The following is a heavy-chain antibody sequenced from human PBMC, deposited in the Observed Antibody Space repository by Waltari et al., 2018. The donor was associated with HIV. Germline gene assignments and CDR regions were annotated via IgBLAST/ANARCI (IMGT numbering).Heavy chain of an antibody. Sequence: EVQLVESGGGLVQPGGSLKLSCAASGFTFSGSAMHWVRQASGKWLEWVGRIRSKANSYATAYAASVKGRFTISRDDSKNTAYLQMNSLKTEDTAVYYCTRLRHYYDSSGYFFTDVWGQGTTVTVSS. CDR3: TRLRHYYDSSGYFFTDV. D-gene: IGHD3-22*01. CDR2: IRSKANSYAT. V-gene: IGHV3-73*02. CDR1: GFTFSGSA. J-gene: IGHJ6*02.